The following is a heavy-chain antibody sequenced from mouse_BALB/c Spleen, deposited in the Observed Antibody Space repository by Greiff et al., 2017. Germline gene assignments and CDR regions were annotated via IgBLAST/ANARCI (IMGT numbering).Heavy chain of an antibody. J-gene: IGHJ4*01. CDR3: ARGGIYYRAMDY. CDR1: GFTFSSYA. D-gene: IGHD2-14*01. Sequence: EVKVEESGGGLVKPGGSLKLSCAASGFTFSSYAMSWVRQTPEKRLEWVASISSGGSTYYPDSVKGRFTISRDNARNILYLQMSSLRSEDTAMYYCARGGIYYRAMDYWGQGTSVTVSS. CDR2: ISSGGST. V-gene: IGHV5-6-5*01.